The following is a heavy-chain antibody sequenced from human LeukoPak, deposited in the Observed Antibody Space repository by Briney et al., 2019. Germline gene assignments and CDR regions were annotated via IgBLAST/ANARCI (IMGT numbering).Heavy chain of an antibody. Sequence: GGSLRLSCAASGFTFSSYGMHWVRQAPGKGLEWVAFIRYDGSNKYYADSVKGRFTISRDNSKNTLYLQMNSLRAEDTAVYYCASGEYYYFDYWGQGTLVTVSS. J-gene: IGHJ4*02. V-gene: IGHV3-30*02. CDR3: ASGEYYYFDY. D-gene: IGHD2/OR15-2a*01. CDR1: GFTFSSYG. CDR2: IRYDGSNK.